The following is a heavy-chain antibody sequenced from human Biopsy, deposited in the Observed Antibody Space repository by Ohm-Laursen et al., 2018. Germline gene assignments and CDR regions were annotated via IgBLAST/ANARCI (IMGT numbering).Heavy chain of an antibody. CDR1: GYTFTSYE. D-gene: IGHD2/OR15-2a*01. J-gene: IGHJ5*02. V-gene: IGHV1-8*01. Sequence: ASVKASCTASGYTFTSYETNWVRQATGQGLEWMGWMNPISGNTGYAHKFRGRVTMTSDSSISTAYLEVSSLTFEDTAVYYCARAVRYRLLSDPWGQGTLVTVSS. CDR2: MNPISGNT. CDR3: ARAVRYRLLSDP.